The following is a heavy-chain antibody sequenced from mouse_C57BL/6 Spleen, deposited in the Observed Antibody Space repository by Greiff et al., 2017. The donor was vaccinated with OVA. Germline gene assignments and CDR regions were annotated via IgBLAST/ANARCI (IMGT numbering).Heavy chain of an antibody. J-gene: IGHJ4*01. Sequence: EVMLVESGGGLVQPGGSLSLSCAASGFTFTDYYMSWVRQPPGKALEWLGFIRNKANGYTTEYSASVKGRFTISRDNSQSILYLQMNALRAEDSATYDGARKRDYYARDYWGQGTSVTVSS. CDR3: ARKRDYYARDY. CDR2: IRNKANGYTT. V-gene: IGHV7-3*01. CDR1: GFTFTDYY.